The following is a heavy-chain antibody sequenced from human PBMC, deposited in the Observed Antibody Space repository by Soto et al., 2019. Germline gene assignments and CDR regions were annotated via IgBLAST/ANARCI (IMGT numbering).Heavy chain of an antibody. Sequence: GGSLRLSCAAFGFTFSSYAMSWVRQAPGKGLEWVSAISGSGGSTYYADSVKGRFTISRDNSKNTLYLQMNSLRAEDTAVYYCATRAAGRKGAYDAFDIWGQGTMVTVSS. J-gene: IGHJ3*02. CDR3: ATRAAGRKGAYDAFDI. CDR2: ISGSGGST. V-gene: IGHV3-23*01. D-gene: IGHD6-19*01. CDR1: GFTFSSYA.